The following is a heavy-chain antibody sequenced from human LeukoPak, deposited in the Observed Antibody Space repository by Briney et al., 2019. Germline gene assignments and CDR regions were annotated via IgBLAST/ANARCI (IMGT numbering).Heavy chain of an antibody. CDR2: ISAYNGNT. J-gene: IGHJ6*02. CDR3: ARDDGSSQSYYYYGMDV. V-gene: IGHV1-18*01. CDR1: GYTFTSYG. Sequence: ASVKVSCKASGYTFTSYGISWVRQAPGQGLEWMGWISAYNGNTNYAQKLQGRVTMTTDTSTSTAYMELRSLRSDDTAVYYCARDDGSSQSYYYYGMDVWGQGTTVTVSS. D-gene: IGHD6-13*01.